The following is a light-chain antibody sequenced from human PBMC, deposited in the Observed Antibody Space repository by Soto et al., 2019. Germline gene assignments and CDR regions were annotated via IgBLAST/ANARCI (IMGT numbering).Light chain of an antibody. CDR1: QGISNY. Sequence: LQMTQSPSSLSASVGDRVTITCRASQGISNYLAWYQQKQGKVPKLLIYAASTLQSGVPSRFSGSGSGTDFTLTISSPQPEDVATYYCQKYNSAPQTFGQGTKLEIK. J-gene: IGKJ2*01. CDR3: QKYNSAPQT. CDR2: AAS. V-gene: IGKV1-27*01.